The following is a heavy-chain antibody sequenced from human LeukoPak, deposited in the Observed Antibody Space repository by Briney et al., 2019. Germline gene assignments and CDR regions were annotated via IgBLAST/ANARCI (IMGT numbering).Heavy chain of an antibody. D-gene: IGHD4-17*01. CDR3: ARHSYGWFDP. CDR2: IYYSGGT. Sequence: SETLSLTCNVSGDSISSYYWSWMRQPPGKGLEWIGCIYYSGGTNYSPSLKGRVTLSMDTSNNQSSLKLSALTAADTAFYYCARHSYGWFDPWGQGTLVTVSS. J-gene: IGHJ5*02. CDR1: GDSISSYY. V-gene: IGHV4-59*08.